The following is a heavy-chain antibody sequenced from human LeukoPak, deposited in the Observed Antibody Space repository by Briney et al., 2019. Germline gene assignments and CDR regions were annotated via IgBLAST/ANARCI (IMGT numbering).Heavy chain of an antibody. CDR2: ISWNSGSI. CDR3: AKPIAITMIVVVIVKN. Sequence: GGPLRLSCAASGFTFDDYAMHWVRQAPGKGLEWVSGISWNSGSIGYADSVKGRFTISRDNAKNSLYLQMNSLRAEDTALYYCAKPIAITMIVVVIVKNWGQGTLVTVSS. D-gene: IGHD3-22*01. J-gene: IGHJ4*02. CDR1: GFTFDDYA. V-gene: IGHV3-9*01.